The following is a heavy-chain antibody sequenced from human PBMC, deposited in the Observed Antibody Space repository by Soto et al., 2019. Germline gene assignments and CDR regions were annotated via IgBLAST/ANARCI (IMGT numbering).Heavy chain of an antibody. D-gene: IGHD3-22*01. J-gene: IGHJ5*02. V-gene: IGHV1-18*04. CDR3: ARAYAVVIVWFDP. CDR1: GYTFTSYG. Sequence: GASVKVSCKASGYTFTSYGISWTQKAPGQGLEWMGWISAYNGNTNHAQNLQGRVTMTTATSTSTAYMELRSLRSDDTAVYYCARAYAVVIVWFDPWGECTQVTVTS. CDR2: ISAYNGNT.